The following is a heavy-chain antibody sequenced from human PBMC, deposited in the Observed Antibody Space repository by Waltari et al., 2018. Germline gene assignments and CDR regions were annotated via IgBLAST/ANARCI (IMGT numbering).Heavy chain of an antibody. CDR3: ARRTRGSSWRNYFDY. J-gene: IGHJ4*02. Sequence: VQLQGSDPGLVQPSGTLSLTSAVSGRAIRSSNWWRCDRQPPGHGQEWIGEIFHSGSSNYNPSVKSRVTILADKSENQFSRKLSYVIAADTAVYYCARRTRGSSWRNYFDYWGQGTLVTVSS. CDR1: GRAIRSSNW. D-gene: IGHD6-13*01. V-gene: IGHV4-4*02. CDR2: IFHSGSS.